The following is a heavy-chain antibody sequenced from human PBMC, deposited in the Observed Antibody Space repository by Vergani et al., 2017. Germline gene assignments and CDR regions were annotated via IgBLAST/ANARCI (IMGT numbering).Heavy chain of an antibody. CDR2: LTASGSGI. CDR1: GFAFSRYA. J-gene: IGHJ4*02. Sequence: EVQLLESGGRLVQPGGSLRLSCVASGFAFSRYAMSWVRQAPGKGLEWVSGLTASGSGISYADSVRGRFTISRDNSKNTLFLQMDSLRAEDTAVYYCAKKYYGGNSVVDYWGQGTLVTVSS. V-gene: IGHV3-23*01. CDR3: AKKYYGGNSVVDY. D-gene: IGHD4-23*01.